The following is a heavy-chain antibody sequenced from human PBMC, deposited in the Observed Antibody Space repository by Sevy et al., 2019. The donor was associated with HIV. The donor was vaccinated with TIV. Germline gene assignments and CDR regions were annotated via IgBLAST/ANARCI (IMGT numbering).Heavy chain of an antibody. CDR1: GFTVSSNY. Sequence: GGSLRLSCAASGFTVSSNYMSWVRQAPGKGLEWVSVIYSGGSTYYADSVKGRFTISRDNSKNTLYLQMNSLRAEDTAVYYCARAHPVMVREVMSRVGWFDPWGQGTLVTVSS. V-gene: IGHV3-53*01. CDR3: ARAHPVMVREVMSRVGWFDP. CDR2: IYSGGST. J-gene: IGHJ5*02. D-gene: IGHD3-10*01.